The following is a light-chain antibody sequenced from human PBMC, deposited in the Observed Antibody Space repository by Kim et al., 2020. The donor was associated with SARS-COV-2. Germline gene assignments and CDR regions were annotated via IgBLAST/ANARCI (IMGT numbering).Light chain of an antibody. CDR3: AAWDDSLSGVV. Sequence: GQRVPISCSGRRSTIGSIYVYWYQQLPGTAPKLLIYRNSQRPSGVPDRFSGSKSGTSASLAISGLRSEDEADYYCAAWDDSLSGVVFGGGTQLTVL. CDR2: RNS. J-gene: IGLJ2*01. V-gene: IGLV1-47*01. CDR1: RSTIGSIY.